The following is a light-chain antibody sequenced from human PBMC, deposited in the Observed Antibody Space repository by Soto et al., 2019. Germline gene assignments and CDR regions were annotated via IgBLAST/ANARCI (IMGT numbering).Light chain of an antibody. V-gene: IGKV3-15*01. J-gene: IGKJ1*01. CDR2: GAS. Sequence: IRMTQSPATLSVSPEERATLSCMASQSVNTNLAWYQQKPGQAPRLLIYGASTRATGIPARFSGSGSGTEFTLTVSSLQSEDFAVYYCQQYDNLPPTFGQGSKADIK. CDR3: QQYDNLPPT. CDR1: QSVNTN.